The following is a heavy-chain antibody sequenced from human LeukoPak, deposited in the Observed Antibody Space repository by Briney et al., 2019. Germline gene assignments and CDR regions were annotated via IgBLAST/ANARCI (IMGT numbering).Heavy chain of an antibody. J-gene: IGHJ4*02. V-gene: IGHV3-43*02. D-gene: IGHD5-18*01. CDR1: GFTFDDYV. Sequence: GGSLRLSCAASGFTFDDYVMHWVRQAPGKGLEWDSFISGDGGATYYADSAKGRFTISRDNGRKSLYLRMDSLRTEDTALYYCAKGGYTYGGRLFDYWGQGTLVTVSS. CDR2: ISGDGGAT. CDR3: AKGGYTYGGRLFDY.